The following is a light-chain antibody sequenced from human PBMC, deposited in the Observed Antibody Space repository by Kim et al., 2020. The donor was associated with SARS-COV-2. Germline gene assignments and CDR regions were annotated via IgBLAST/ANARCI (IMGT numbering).Light chain of an antibody. Sequence: DIQMTQSPSTLPASVGDTVTITCRASQNINVWLAWYQQKPGQAPKLLIYKASTLQSGVPSRFRGSGSGTEFTLTISSLQPDDFATYYCQQYDLLVTFGQGTKVDIK. J-gene: IGKJ2*01. CDR2: KAS. V-gene: IGKV1-5*03. CDR3: QQYDLLVT. CDR1: QNINVW.